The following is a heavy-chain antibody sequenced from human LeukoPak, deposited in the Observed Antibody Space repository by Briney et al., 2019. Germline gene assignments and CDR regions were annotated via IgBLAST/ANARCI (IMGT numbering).Heavy chain of an antibody. J-gene: IGHJ4*02. D-gene: IGHD3-3*01. V-gene: IGHV3-7*04. CDR2: IKQDGSEK. CDR1: GFTFTGYW. Sequence: GGSLRLSCAASGFTFTGYWMSWVRQPPGKGLECVANIKQDGSEKYYVDSVKGRFTISRDNAKNSLYLQMNSLRAEDTAVYYCARAYDFWSGYCDYWGQGTLVTVSS. CDR3: ARAYDFWSGYCDY.